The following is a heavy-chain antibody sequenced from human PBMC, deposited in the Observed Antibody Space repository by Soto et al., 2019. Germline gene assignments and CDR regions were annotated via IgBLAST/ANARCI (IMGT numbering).Heavy chain of an antibody. J-gene: IGHJ6*02. D-gene: IGHD3-22*01. CDR1: GFTFSSYG. V-gene: IGHV3-33*01. Sequence: GSLRLSCAASGFTFSSYGMHWVRQAPGKGLEWVAVIWYDGSNKYYADSVKGRFTISRDNSKNTLYLQMNSLRAEDTAVYYCARDGNYYYDSSGHGSYYYYYGMDVWGQGTTVTVSS. CDR3: ARDGNYYYDSSGHGSYYYYYGMDV. CDR2: IWYDGSNK.